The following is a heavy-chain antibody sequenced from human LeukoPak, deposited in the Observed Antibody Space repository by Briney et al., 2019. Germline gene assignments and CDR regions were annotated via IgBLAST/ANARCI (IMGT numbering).Heavy chain of an antibody. CDR1: GFTFSSYS. V-gene: IGHV3-21*01. CDR3: ARAVLARLVDY. Sequence: GGSLRLSCAASGFTFSSYSMNWVRQAPGKGLEWVSSISSSSSYIYYADSVKGRFTISRDNAKNSLHLQMNSLRAEDTAVYYCARAVLARLVDYWGQGTLVTVSS. J-gene: IGHJ4*02. D-gene: IGHD4/OR15-4a*01. CDR2: ISSSSSYI.